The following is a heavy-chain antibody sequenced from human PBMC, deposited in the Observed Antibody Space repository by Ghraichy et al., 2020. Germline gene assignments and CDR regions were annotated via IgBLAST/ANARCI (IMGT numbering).Heavy chain of an antibody. CDR1: GGTFSSYA. CDR3: ARDAQHDWYDYYYYYMDV. J-gene: IGHJ6*03. Sequence: SVKVSCKASGGTFSSYAISWVRQAPGQGLEWMGRIIPILGIANYAQKFQGRVTITADKSTSTAYMELSSLRSEDTAVYYCARDAQHDWYDYYYYYMDVWGKGTTVTVSS. D-gene: IGHD1-1*01. CDR2: IIPILGIA. V-gene: IGHV1-69*04.